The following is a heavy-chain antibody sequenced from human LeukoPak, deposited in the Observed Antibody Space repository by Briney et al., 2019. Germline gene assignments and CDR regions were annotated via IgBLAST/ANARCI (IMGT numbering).Heavy chain of an antibody. CDR1: GGSISSSSYY. D-gene: IGHD3-22*01. V-gene: IGHV4-39*07. CDR3: ARDRDYYDSSGRDAFDI. Sequence: SETLSLTCTVSGGSISSSSYYWGWIRQPPGKGLEWIGSIYYSGSTYYNPSLKSRVTISVDTSKNQFSLKLSSVTAADTAVYYCARDRDYYDSSGRDAFDIWGQGTMVTVSS. CDR2: IYYSGST. J-gene: IGHJ3*02.